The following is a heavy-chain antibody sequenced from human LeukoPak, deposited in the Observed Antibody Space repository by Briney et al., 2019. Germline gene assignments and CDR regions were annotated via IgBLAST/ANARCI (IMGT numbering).Heavy chain of an antibody. V-gene: IGHV4-34*01. J-gene: IGHJ4*02. CDR3: ARGIYYDSSGPDY. Sequence: PSETLSLTCAVYGGSFSGYYWGWIRQPPGKGLEWIREINHSGSTNYNPSLKSRVTISVDTSKNQCSLKLSSVTAADTAVYYCARGIYYDSSGPDYWGQGTLVTVSS. D-gene: IGHD3-22*01. CDR1: GGSFSGYY. CDR2: INHSGST.